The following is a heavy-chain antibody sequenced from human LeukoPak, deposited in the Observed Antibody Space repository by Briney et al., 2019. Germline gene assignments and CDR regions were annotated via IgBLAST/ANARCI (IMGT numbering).Heavy chain of an antibody. CDR3: ARADIVVVVNWFDP. D-gene: IGHD2-15*01. CDR1: GFTFSSYS. V-gene: IGHV3-21*01. CDR2: ISSSSSYI. J-gene: IGHJ5*02. Sequence: GGSLRLSCAASGFTFSSYSMNWVRQAPGKGLEWVSSISSSSSYIYYADSVKGRFTISRDNAKNTLYLQMNSLRAEDTAVYYCARADIVVVVNWFDPWGQGTLVTVSS.